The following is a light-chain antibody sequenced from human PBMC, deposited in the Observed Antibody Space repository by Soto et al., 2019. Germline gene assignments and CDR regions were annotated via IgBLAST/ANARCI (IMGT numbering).Light chain of an antibody. CDR2: AAS. CDR1: QGIRND. Sequence: IQMTQSTSTLSGSVGDRVTITCRASQGIRNDLGWYQQKPGKAPKLLIYAASSLQSGVPSRFSGSGSGTEFTLTISSLQPEYFATYYCQQSYNTPRTFGQGTKVDIK. J-gene: IGKJ1*01. V-gene: IGKV1-6*01. CDR3: QQSYNTPRT.